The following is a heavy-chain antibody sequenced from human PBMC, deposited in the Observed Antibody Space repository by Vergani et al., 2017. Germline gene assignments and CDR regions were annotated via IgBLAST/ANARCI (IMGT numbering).Heavy chain of an antibody. CDR3: ARGPHRATFGGVVDY. CDR2: ISSSSSYI. CDR1: GFTFSSYS. Sequence: VQLQESGPGLVKPGGSLRLSCAASGFTFSSYSMNWVRQAPGKGLEWVSSISSSSSYIYYADSVKGRFTISRDNAKNSLYLQMNSLRAEDTAVYYCARGPHRATFGGVVDYWGQGTLVTVSS. V-gene: IGHV3-21*01. J-gene: IGHJ4*02. D-gene: IGHD3-16*01.